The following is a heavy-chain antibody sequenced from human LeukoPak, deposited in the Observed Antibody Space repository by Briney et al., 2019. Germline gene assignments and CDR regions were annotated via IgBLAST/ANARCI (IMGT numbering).Heavy chain of an antibody. D-gene: IGHD3-10*01. Sequence: PGGSLRLSCSASGFTVSSNYMSWVRQAPGKGLEWVSVIYSGGSTYYADSVKGRFTISRDNSKNTLYLQMNSLRAEDTAVCYCARARLVYGSGSYHFDYWGQGTLVTVSS. J-gene: IGHJ4*02. CDR3: ARARLVYGSGSYHFDY. V-gene: IGHV3-66*02. CDR2: IYSGGST. CDR1: GFTVSSNY.